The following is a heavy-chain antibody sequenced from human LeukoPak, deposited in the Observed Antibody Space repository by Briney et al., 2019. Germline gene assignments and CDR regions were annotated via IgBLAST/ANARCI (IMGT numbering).Heavy chain of an antibody. J-gene: IGHJ4*02. CDR3: VRETGWLFDF. Sequence: GGSLRLSCAASGFTFSSYAMHWVRQAPGKGMEWVAYISPNSDNIHYADSVKGRFTISRDNAKNSLFLQVNSLRAEDTAVYYCVRETGWLFDFWGQGTLVIVSS. V-gene: IGHV3-48*04. CDR1: GFTFSSYA. D-gene: IGHD5-12*01. CDR2: ISPNSDNI.